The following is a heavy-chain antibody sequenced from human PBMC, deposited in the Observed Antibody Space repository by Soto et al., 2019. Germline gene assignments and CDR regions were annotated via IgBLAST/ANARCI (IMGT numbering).Heavy chain of an antibody. D-gene: IGHD3-22*01. CDR1: GCTFSSYA. CDR2: IIPIFGTA. V-gene: IGHV1-69*13. Sequence: GASVKVSCKASGCTFSSYAISWLRESPGQGLEWMGGIIPIFGTANYAQKFQGRVTITADESTSTAYMELSSLKASDTAMYYCAREPPRRNPADSSGSATYGMDVWGQGTTVTVSS. CDR3: AREPPRRNPADSSGSATYGMDV. J-gene: IGHJ6*02.